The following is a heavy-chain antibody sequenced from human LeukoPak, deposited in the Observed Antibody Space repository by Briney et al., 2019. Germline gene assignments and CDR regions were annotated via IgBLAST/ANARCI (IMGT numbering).Heavy chain of an antibody. J-gene: IGHJ2*01. CDR2: IYYSGST. CDR1: GGSISSYY. CDR3: ARVYYGRSYDYWYFDL. D-gene: IGHD3-10*01. V-gene: IGHV4-59*01. Sequence: SETLSLTCTVSGGSISSYYWSWIRQPPGKGLEWIGYIYYSGSTNYKPSLKSRVTISVDTSMNQFSLKLNSVTAADTAVYYCARVYYGRSYDYWYFDLWGRGTLVTVSS.